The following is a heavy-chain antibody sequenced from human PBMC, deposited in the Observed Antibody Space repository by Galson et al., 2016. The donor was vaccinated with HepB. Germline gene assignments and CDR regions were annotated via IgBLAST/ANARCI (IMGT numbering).Heavy chain of an antibody. D-gene: IGHD2-2*02. CDR1: GFTFSSYG. J-gene: IGHJ5*02. V-gene: IGHV3-33*06. Sequence: SLRLSCAASGFTFSSYGMHWVRQAPGKGLEWVAVIWHDGSNKYYADSVKGRFTISRDSSTLYLQMNSLRAEDTAVYYCAKAGGKNYTPFDPWGQGTLVTVSS. CDR2: IWHDGSNK. CDR3: AKAGGKNYTPFDP.